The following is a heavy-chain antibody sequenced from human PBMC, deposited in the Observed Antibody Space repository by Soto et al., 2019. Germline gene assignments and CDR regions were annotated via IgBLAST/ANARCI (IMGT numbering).Heavy chain of an antibody. D-gene: IGHD2-2*01. J-gene: IGHJ5*02. V-gene: IGHV3-23*01. Sequence: GGSLRPSCAASGFTFSSYAMSWVRQAPGKGLEWVSDISGSGGSTYYADSVKGRFTISRDNSKNTLYLQMNSLRAEDTAVYYCAKDPHRTYCSSTSCQPNWFDPWGQGTLVTV. CDR3: AKDPHRTYCSSTSCQPNWFDP. CDR1: GFTFSSYA. CDR2: ISGSGGST.